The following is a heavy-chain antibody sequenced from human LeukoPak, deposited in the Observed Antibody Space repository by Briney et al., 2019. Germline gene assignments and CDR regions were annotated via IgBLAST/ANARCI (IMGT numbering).Heavy chain of an antibody. V-gene: IGHV3-23*01. D-gene: IGHD3-9*01. CDR1: GFTFSSYA. CDR3: AKVLTFDYAGNWFDP. Sequence: QPGGSLRVSCAASGFTFSSYAMSWVRQAPGKGLEWVSAISGSGGSTYYADSVKGRFTISRDNSKNTLYLQMNSLRAEDTAVYYCAKVLTFDYAGNWFDPWGQGTLVTVSS. CDR2: ISGSGGST. J-gene: IGHJ5*02.